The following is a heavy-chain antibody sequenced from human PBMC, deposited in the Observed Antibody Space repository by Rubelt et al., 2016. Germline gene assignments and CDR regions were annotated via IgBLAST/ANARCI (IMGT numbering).Heavy chain of an antibody. V-gene: IGHV4-59*08. J-gene: IGHJ5*02. Sequence: QVQLHGSGPGLVRPSETLSLTCTVSGDSLRGSYWAWMRHRPGVGLEWLGSLNYGGSTKYNHSLKTRLSTPVDTSKNLFAWSLTSITASDTATYYCARHGGDIAGDNGCDVWGPGTLVTVSS. CDR2: LNYGGST. CDR3: ARHGGDIAGDNGCDV. CDR1: GDSLRGSY. D-gene: IGHD3-16*01.